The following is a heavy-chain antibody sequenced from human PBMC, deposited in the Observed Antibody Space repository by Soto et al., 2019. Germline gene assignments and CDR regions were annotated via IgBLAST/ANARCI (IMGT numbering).Heavy chain of an antibody. J-gene: IGHJ4*02. D-gene: IGHD6-19*01. Sequence: QVQLQQSGPGLVKPSQTLSLTCAIYGDSVSSNSAAWNWIRQSPSRGLEWLGRTYYRSKWYNDYAVSVKSRITINPDTSKNQFSLKLNSVTLEDKAVYYCERGAYNSAWVWGQGTLVSVSS. V-gene: IGHV6-1*01. CDR3: ERGAYNSAWV. CDR2: TYYRSKWYN. CDR1: GDSVSSNSAA.